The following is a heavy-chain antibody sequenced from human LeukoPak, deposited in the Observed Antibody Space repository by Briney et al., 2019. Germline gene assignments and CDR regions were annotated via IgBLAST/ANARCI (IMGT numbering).Heavy chain of an antibody. CDR3: ARNLIPEQVVLNF. J-gene: IGHJ4*02. CDR1: GGSISSSSYY. CDR2: IYYTGST. V-gene: IGHV4-61*05. D-gene: IGHD2-8*02. Sequence: SETLSLTCTVSGGSISSSSYYWGWVRQPRGEGLEWIVYIYYTGSTNYNPSLKSPLTMSVDTSNNQFSLNLKTVTPEGTAVYYCARNLIPEQVVLNFWGQGTLVTVSS.